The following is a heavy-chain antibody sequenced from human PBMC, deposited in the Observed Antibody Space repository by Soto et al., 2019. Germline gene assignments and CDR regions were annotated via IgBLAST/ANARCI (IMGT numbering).Heavy chain of an antibody. CDR2: ISGSGGTT. Sequence: PGGSLRLSCAASGFTFSSYAMSWVRQAPGKGLEWVSDISGSGGTTYYADSVKGRFTVSRDNSKNTLYLQMNSLRAEDTAVYCCARGWWLALDYWGQGTLVTVSS. D-gene: IGHD2-15*01. V-gene: IGHV3-23*01. CDR1: GFTFSSYA. CDR3: ARGWWLALDY. J-gene: IGHJ4*02.